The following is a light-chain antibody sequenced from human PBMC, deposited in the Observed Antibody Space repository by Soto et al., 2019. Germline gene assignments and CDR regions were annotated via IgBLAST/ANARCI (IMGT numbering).Light chain of an antibody. Sequence: QPVLTQPPSASETPGQRVTISCSGTTSNIGTNAVNWYQHLPGTAPRLLIYNVDQRPSGVPDRFSGSRAGTSASLAISGLQSEDEADYYCAAWDDSRNAVVFGGGTKLTVL. J-gene: IGLJ2*01. CDR3: AAWDDSRNAVV. CDR1: TSNIGTNA. CDR2: NVD. V-gene: IGLV1-44*01.